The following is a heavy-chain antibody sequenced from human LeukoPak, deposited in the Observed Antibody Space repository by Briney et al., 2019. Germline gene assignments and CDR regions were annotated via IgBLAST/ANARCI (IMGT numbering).Heavy chain of an antibody. J-gene: IGHJ6*03. V-gene: IGHV4-39*07. CDR2: LYYSGST. CDR1: GGSISSSTFY. Sequence: TSSETLSLTCTVSGGSISSSTFYWGWIRQPPGKGLEWIGSLYYSGSTYYNPSLKSRVTISVDTSKNQFSLKLSSVTAADTAVYYCARVGSPPAYSGSYYGPLAYYYYYYYMDVWGKGTTVTVSS. D-gene: IGHD1-26*01. CDR3: ARVGSPPAYSGSYYGPLAYYYYYYYMDV.